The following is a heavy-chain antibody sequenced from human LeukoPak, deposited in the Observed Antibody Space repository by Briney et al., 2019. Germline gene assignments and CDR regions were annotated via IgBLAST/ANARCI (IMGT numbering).Heavy chain of an antibody. V-gene: IGHV3-15*07. Sequence: SGGSLRLSCAASGFTFSHAYMNWVRQAPGKGLEWVGRIKTRPNGGITDYAAPVKGRFTISRDDSKNTLYLQMNNLKTEDTAIYYCATDKSAAVHLHAFDIWGQGTMVTISS. D-gene: IGHD6-13*01. CDR2: IKTRPNGGIT. J-gene: IGHJ3*02. CDR1: GFTFSHAY. CDR3: ATDKSAAVHLHAFDI.